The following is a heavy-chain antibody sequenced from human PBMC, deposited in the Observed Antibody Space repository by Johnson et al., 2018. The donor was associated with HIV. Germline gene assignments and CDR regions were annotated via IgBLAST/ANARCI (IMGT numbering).Heavy chain of an antibody. V-gene: IGHV3-30-3*01. Sequence: QVQLVESGGGVVQPGRSLRLSCAASGFIFSNYAMHWVRQAPGKGLEWVAVISYDGINKYYADSVKGRFTISRDNSKNTLYLLMNSLRAEDTAVYYCARDPGRTVGATNDAFDIWGQGTKVTVSS. CDR1: GFIFSNYA. CDR3: ARDPGRTVGATNDAFDI. CDR2: ISYDGINK. J-gene: IGHJ3*02. D-gene: IGHD1-26*01.